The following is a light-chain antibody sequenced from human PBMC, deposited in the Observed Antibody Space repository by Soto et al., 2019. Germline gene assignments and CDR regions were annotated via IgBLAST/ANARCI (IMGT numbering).Light chain of an antibody. CDR2: GAS. Sequence: EIVLTQSPGTLSLSPGERATLSCRASQSVSSSYLAWYQQKPGQAPRLFIYGASSRATGIPDRFSGSGSGTDFTLTINRLEPEDFAVYYCQQYGSSLVTFGQGTKVEIK. CDR1: QSVSSSY. CDR3: QQYGSSLVT. V-gene: IGKV3-20*01. J-gene: IGKJ1*01.